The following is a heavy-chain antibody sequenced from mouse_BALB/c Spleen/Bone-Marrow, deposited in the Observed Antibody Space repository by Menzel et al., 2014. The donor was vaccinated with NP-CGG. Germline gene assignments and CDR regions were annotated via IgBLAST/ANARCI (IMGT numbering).Heavy chain of an antibody. J-gene: IGHJ2*01. CDR3: ARVIRYESYFDY. D-gene: IGHD2-14*01. CDR2: IWAGGSA. Sequence: VKVVESGPGLVAPSQSLSITCTVSGFSLTSYGVHWVRQPPGKGLEWLGVIWAGGSANYNSALMSRLSISKDNSKSXVFLKMNSLQTDDTAMYYCARVIRYESYFDYWGQGTTLTVSS. CDR1: GFSLTSYG. V-gene: IGHV2-9*02.